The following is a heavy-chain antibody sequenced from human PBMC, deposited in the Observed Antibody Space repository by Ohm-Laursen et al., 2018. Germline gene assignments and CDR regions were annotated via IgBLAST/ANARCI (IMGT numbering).Heavy chain of an antibody. D-gene: IGHD1-14*01. CDR1: GFTFSNAW. Sequence: SLRLSCTASGFTFSNAWMSWVRQAPGKGLEWVGRIKSKTDGGTTDYAAPVKGRFTISRDDSKNTLYLQMSSLKTEDTAVYYCTIRPPYGIDDFWGQGTLDTVSS. J-gene: IGHJ4*02. V-gene: IGHV3-15*01. CDR2: IKSKTDGGTT. CDR3: TIRPPYGIDDF.